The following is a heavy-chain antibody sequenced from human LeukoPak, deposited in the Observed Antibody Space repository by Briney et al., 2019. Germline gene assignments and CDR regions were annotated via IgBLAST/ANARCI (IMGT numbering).Heavy chain of an antibody. CDR3: ARHRTWADYYYYYGIDV. CDR2: IYYSGST. Sequence: PSETLSLTCTVSGGSISSYYWSWIRQPPGKGLEWIGYIYYSGSTNYNPSLKSRVTISVDTSKNQFSLKLSSVTAADTAVYYCARHRTWADYYYYYGIDVWGQGTTVIVSS. D-gene: IGHD6-19*01. V-gene: IGHV4-59*08. J-gene: IGHJ6*02. CDR1: GGSISSYY.